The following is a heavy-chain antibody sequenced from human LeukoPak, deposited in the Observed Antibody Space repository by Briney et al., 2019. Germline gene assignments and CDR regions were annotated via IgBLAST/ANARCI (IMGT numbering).Heavy chain of an antibody. CDR2: TSYDGSHK. CDR1: GFTFSSYG. V-gene: IGHV3-30*18. Sequence: PGGSLRLSCAASGFTFSSYGMHWVRQAPGKGLEWVAVTSYDGSHKYYADSVKGRFTISRDDSKNTLYLQMNNLRTKDTAVYYCAKDDPYSLDYWGQGTLPTVSS. J-gene: IGHJ4*02. CDR3: AKDDPYSLDY. D-gene: IGHD5-18*01.